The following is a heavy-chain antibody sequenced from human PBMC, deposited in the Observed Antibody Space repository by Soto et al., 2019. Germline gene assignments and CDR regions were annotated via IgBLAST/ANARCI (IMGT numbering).Heavy chain of an antibody. CDR2: INHSGST. V-gene: IGHV4-34*01. CDR3: ARGRGYYDSSGYYWADYYYGMDV. J-gene: IGHJ6*02. D-gene: IGHD3-22*01. Sequence: SETLSLTCAVYGGSFSGYYWSWIRQPPGKGLEWIGEINHSGSTNYNPSLKSRVTISVDTSKNQFSLKLSSVTAADTAVYYCARGRGYYDSSGYYWADYYYGMDVWGQGTTVTVSS. CDR1: GGSFSGYY.